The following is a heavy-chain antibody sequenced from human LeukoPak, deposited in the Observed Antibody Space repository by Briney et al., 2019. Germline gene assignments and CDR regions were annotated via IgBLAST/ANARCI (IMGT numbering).Heavy chain of an antibody. V-gene: IGHV3-23*01. Sequence: GGSLRLSCAASGFTFSRSAMNWVRQAPGKGLEWVSAISGTGDSTYYADSVKGRFTISRDNSKNTLYLQMSSLRGEDTAVYYCAKEANWNFYMDVWGKGTTVTVSS. CDR3: AKEANWNFYMDV. D-gene: IGHD1-1*01. CDR1: GFTFSRSA. CDR2: ISGTGDST. J-gene: IGHJ6*03.